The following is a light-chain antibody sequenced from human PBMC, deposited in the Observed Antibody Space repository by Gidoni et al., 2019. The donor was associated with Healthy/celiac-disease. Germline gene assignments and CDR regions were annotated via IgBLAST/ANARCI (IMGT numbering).Light chain of an antibody. CDR3: QQYYSFPLT. CDR1: HGISSY. V-gene: IGKV1D-8*01. J-gene: IGKJ4*01. CDR2: GAS. Sequence: IWMTQSPSLLSASPGDRVTITCRTSHGISSYLDWYQQKPGKAPELLIYGASTLQSGVPSRFSGRGSGTDFTLTISSLQSEDFATYYCQQYYSFPLTFGGGTKVEIK.